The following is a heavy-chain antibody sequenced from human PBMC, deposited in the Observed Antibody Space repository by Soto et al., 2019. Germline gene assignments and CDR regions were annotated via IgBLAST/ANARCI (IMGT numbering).Heavy chain of an antibody. D-gene: IGHD1-26*01. V-gene: IGHV4-59*01. J-gene: IGHJ4*02. Sequence: QVQLQESGPGLVKPSETLSLTCTVSGGSISSYYWSWIRQPPGKGLEWIGYIYYSGSTNYNPSLKSRVTGSVDRSKDQFSLKLSSVTAADTAVYYWARRYGGNFDYWGQGTLVTVSS. CDR3: ARRYGGNFDY. CDR2: IYYSGST. CDR1: GGSISSYY.